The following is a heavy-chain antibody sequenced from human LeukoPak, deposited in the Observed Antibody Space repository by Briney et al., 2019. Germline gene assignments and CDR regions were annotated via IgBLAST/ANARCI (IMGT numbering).Heavy chain of an antibody. CDR2: ISGGGETT. D-gene: IGHD5-12*01. CDR3: AKDQRPDSGYDIDY. V-gene: IGHV3-23*01. Sequence: GGSLRLSCAASGFIFSKFTMNWVRQAPGKGLEWVSVISGGGETTYYADSVNGRFTIYRDNSKNTLYLEMKSLRVEDTAVYYCAKDQRPDSGYDIDYWGQGTLVTVSS. J-gene: IGHJ4*02. CDR1: GFIFSKFT.